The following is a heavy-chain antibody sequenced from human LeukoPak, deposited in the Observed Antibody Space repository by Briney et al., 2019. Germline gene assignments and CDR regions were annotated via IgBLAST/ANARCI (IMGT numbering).Heavy chain of an antibody. J-gene: IGHJ6*02. CDR3: ARSGYDYYYGMDV. CDR2: IWYDGSNK. Sequence: PGRSLRLSCAASGFTFSSYGMPWVRQAPGKGLEWVAVIWYDGSNKYYADSVKGRFTISRDNSKNTLYLQMNSLRAEDTAVYYCARSGYDYYYGMDVWGQGTTVTVSS. D-gene: IGHD3-3*01. CDR1: GFTFSSYG. V-gene: IGHV3-33*01.